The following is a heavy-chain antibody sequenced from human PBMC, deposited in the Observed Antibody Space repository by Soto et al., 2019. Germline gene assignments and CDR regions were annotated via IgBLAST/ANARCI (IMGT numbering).Heavy chain of an antibody. CDR1: GFTFSSYA. J-gene: IGHJ6*02. D-gene: IGHD2-21*01. CDR2: ISGSGGST. CDR3: AKGRSTIGTKHIVVVKRYYGMDV. V-gene: IGHV3-23*01. Sequence: EVQLLESGGGLVQPGGSLRLSCAASGFTFSSYAMSWVRQAPGKGLEWVSAISGSGGSTYYADSVKGRFTISRDNSKNTLYLKMNSLRAEDTAVYYCAKGRSTIGTKHIVVVKRYYGMDVWGQGTTVTVSS.